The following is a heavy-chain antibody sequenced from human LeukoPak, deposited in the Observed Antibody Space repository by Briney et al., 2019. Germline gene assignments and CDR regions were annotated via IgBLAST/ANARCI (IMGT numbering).Heavy chain of an antibody. J-gene: IGHJ1*01. D-gene: IGHD6-19*01. CDR1: GGTFSSYA. CDR2: IIPIFGTA. CDR3: ARDLSSSGWYGVGFQH. Sequence: ASVKVSCKASGGTFSSYAISWVRQAPGQGLEWMGGIIPIFGTANYAQKFQGRVTITADESTSTAYMELSSLRSEDTAVYYCARDLSSSGWYGVGFQHWGQGTLLTVSS. V-gene: IGHV1-69*13.